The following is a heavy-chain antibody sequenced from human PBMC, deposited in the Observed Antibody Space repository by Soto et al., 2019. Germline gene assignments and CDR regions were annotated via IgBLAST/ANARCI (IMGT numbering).Heavy chain of an antibody. CDR3: ARGQAYFDD. V-gene: IGHV4-34*01. J-gene: IGHJ4*02. CDR1: GGSFSGYY. Sequence: PSGTRSLTCAVYGGSFSGYYWSWLRPPTGKGLEWIGEINHSGSTNYNPSLKSRVSISVDTSRNHFSLKLSSVTAADTAVYYCARGQAYFDDWGQGTLVTVSS. CDR2: INHSGST.